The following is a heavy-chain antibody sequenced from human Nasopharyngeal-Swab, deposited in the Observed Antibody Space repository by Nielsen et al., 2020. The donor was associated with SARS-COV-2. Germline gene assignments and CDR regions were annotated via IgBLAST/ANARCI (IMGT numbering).Heavy chain of an antibody. J-gene: IGHJ6*02. V-gene: IGHV1-18*01. D-gene: IGHD2-15*01. Sequence: WVRQAPGQGLEWMGWISAYNGNTDCAPKFQGRVSMTTDTSTTTAYMELRGLRSDDTAVYYCARVASDCTGGSCFSPSRYFYYYEMDVWGQGTTVTVSS. CDR3: ARVASDCTGGSCFSPSRYFYYYEMDV. CDR2: ISAYNGNT.